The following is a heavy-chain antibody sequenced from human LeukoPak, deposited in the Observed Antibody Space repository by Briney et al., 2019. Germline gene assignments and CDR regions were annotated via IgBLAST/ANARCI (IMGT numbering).Heavy chain of an antibody. Sequence: SETLSLTCTVSGYSISSGYYWGWIRQPPGKGLEWIGSIYHSGSTYYNPSLKSRVTISVDTSKNQFSLKLSSVTAAAPAVYYLAPPPNCSGGSCYPHPPEWNCSAPGGRGTLVTVSS. D-gene: IGHD2-15*01. CDR1: GYSISSGYY. J-gene: IGHJ5*02. V-gene: IGHV4-38-2*02. CDR2: IYHSGST. CDR3: APPPNCSGGSCYPHPPEWNCSAP.